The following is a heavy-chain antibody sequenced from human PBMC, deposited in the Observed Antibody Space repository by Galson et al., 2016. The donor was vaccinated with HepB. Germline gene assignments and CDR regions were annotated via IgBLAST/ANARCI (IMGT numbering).Heavy chain of an antibody. J-gene: IGHJ3*01. CDR2: VYYSGDT. D-gene: IGHD3-9*01. CDR3: AREVRDFDILTGRHIGQAVGFDV. Sequence: TLSLTCGVSGDLIDTGGYYWTWIRQRPGKGLEWIGYVYYSGDTYYNPSLKSRLSISVDTSKKKFFPELRSVTAADTAIYYCAREVRDFDILTGRHIGQAVGFDVWGRGTMVTVSP. CDR1: GDLIDTGGYY. V-gene: IGHV4-31*11.